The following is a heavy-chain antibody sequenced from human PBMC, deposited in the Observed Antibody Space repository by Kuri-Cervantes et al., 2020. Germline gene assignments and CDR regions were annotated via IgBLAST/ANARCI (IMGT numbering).Heavy chain of an antibody. D-gene: IGHD2-15*01. CDR1: GYTFTGYC. CDR3: ARVRRVGHTGYYMDV. J-gene: IGHJ6*03. Sequence: ASVKVSCKSSGYTFTGYCMHWVRQAPGQGLEWMGWINPNSGGTNYAQKFQGRATMTRDTSISTAYMELSRLRSDDTAVYYCARVRRVGHTGYYMDVWGKGTTVTVSS. V-gene: IGHV1-2*02. CDR2: INPNSGGT.